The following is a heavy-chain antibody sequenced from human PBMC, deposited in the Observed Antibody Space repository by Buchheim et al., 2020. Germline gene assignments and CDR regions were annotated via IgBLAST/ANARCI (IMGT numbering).Heavy chain of an antibody. CDR3: ARVGRQQLVPYYFDY. J-gene: IGHJ4*02. D-gene: IGHD6-13*01. V-gene: IGHV4-34*01. Sequence: QVQLQQWGAGLLKPSETLSLTCAVYGGSFSGYYWSWIRQPPGKGLEWIGEINHSGSTNYNPSLKSRVTISVDTSKNQFSPKLSSVTAADTAVYYCARVGRQQLVPYYFDYWGQGTL. CDR2: INHSGST. CDR1: GGSFSGYY.